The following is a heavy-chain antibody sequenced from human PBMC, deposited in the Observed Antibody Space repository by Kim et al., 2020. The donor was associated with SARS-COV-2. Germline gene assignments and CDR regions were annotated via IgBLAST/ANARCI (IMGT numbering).Heavy chain of an antibody. V-gene: IGHV3-11*06. D-gene: IGHD4-17*01. Sequence: GGSLRLSCAASGFTFSNYSLSWIRQAPGKGLEWVSYISSSSSNTNYAASVKGRFTISRDNAKNSLFLQMNSLRADDTAVYYCARDLATVTTHYFDYWGQGTLVTVSS. CDR2: ISSSSSNT. CDR1: GFTFSNYS. J-gene: IGHJ4*02. CDR3: ARDLATVTTHYFDY.